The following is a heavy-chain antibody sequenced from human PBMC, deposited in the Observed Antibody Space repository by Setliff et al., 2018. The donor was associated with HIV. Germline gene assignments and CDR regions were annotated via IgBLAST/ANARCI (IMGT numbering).Heavy chain of an antibody. J-gene: IGHJ4*01. CDR1: GFTFSNYV. D-gene: IGHD3-10*02. V-gene: IGHV3-23*01. CDR2: ISSSGGRT. Sequence: GGSLRLSCAASGFTFSNYVMSWVRQTPGKGLEWVSVISSSGGRTYHADSVKGRFTISRDNSKNTLYLQMSSLRVEDTAVYYCVKVSRGTVVRGVILVGYFDYWGHGTLVTVSS. CDR3: VKVSRGTVVRGVILVGYFDY.